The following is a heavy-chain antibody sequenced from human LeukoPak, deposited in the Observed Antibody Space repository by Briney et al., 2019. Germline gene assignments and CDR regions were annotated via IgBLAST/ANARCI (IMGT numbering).Heavy chain of an antibody. J-gene: IGHJ4*02. V-gene: IGHV3-23*01. CDR1: GFTFSSYA. CDR3: AREKSNGDCKFDY. Sequence: PGGSLRLSCAASGFTFSSYAMTWVRQAPGKGLEWVSTITGSGGYTYYADSVKGRFTISRDNSKNTLFLRMNSLRAEDTATYYCAREKSNGDCKFDYWGQGTLVTVSS. D-gene: IGHD2-21*02. CDR2: ITGSGGYT.